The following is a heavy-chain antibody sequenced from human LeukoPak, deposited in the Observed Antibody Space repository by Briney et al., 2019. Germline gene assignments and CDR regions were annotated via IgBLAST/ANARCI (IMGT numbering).Heavy chain of an antibody. CDR1: GFTFSSYG. Sequence: SGGSLRLSCAASGFTFSSYGMHWVRQAPGKGLEWVAVIWDDGSNKYYVDSVKGRFTISRDNSKNTLYLQMNSLRAEDTAVYYCARAEVPAAIKSGAFDIWGQGAMVTVSS. V-gene: IGHV3-33*01. CDR3: ARAEVPAAIKSGAFDI. D-gene: IGHD2-2*01. CDR2: IWDDGSNK. J-gene: IGHJ3*02.